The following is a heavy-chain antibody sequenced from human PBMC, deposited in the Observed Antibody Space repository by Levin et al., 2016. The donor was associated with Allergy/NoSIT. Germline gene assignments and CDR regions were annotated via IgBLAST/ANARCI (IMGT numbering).Heavy chain of an antibody. D-gene: IGHD1-26*01. J-gene: IGHJ4*02. V-gene: IGHV3-30*04. CDR2: ISYDGSNK. Sequence: GESLKISCAASGFTFSSYAMHWVRQAPGKGLEWVAVISYDGSNKYYADSVKGRFTISRDNSKNTLYLQMNSLRAEDTAVYYCASDSIVGATVEDYWGQGTLVTVSS. CDR3: ASDSIVGATVEDY. CDR1: GFTFSSYA.